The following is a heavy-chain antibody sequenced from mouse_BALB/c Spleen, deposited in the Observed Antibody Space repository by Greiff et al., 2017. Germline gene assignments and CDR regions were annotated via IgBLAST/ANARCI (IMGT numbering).Heavy chain of an antibody. Sequence: VQLQQSGAELARPGASVKLSCKASGYTFTSYWMQWVKQRPGQGLEWIGAIYPGDGDTRYTQKFKGKATLTADKSSSTAYMQLSSLASEDSAVYYCARYYYGSSYLYYFDYWGQGTTLTVSS. CDR1: GYTFTSYW. V-gene: IGHV1-87*01. J-gene: IGHJ2*01. CDR3: ARYYYGSSYLYYFDY. D-gene: IGHD1-1*01. CDR2: IYPGDGDT.